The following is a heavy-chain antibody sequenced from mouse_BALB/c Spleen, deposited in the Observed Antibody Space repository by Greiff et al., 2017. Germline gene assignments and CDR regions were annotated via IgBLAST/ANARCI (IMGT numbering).Heavy chain of an antibody. J-gene: IGHJ2*01. V-gene: IGHV2-2*02. Sequence: VKLMESGPGLVQPSQSLSITCTVSGFSLTSYGVHWVRQSPGKGLEWLGVIWSGGSTDYNAAFISRLSISKDNSKSQVFFKMNSLQANDTAIYYCARESYYRYGGYFDYWGQGTTLTVSS. D-gene: IGHD2-14*01. CDR2: IWSGGST. CDR1: GFSLTSYG. CDR3: ARESYYRYGGYFDY.